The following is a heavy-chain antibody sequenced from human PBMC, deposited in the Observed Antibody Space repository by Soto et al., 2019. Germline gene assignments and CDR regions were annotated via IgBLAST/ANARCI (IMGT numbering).Heavy chain of an antibody. CDR2: ISGSGGCT. Sequence: PGGSLRLSCAASGFTYSSYIMNWVRQAPGKGLEWVSAISGSGGCTYYADSVKGRFTISRDNSKNTLYLQMNSLRAEDTAVYYCAKDSSASEHWFDPRGQGTLVTVSS. CDR1: GFTYSSYI. V-gene: IGHV3-23*01. J-gene: IGHJ5*02. CDR3: AKDSSASEHWFDP. D-gene: IGHD3-22*01.